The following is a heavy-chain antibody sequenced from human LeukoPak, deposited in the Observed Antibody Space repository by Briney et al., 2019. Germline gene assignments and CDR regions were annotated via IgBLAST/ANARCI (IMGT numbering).Heavy chain of an antibody. Sequence: GGSLRLSCAASGFTFSSYSMNWLRQAPGKGLEWVSSISSSSSYIYYADSVKGRFTISRDNAKNSLYLQMNSLRAEDTAVYYCARGDTYGSSFDYWGQGTLVTVSS. CDR1: GFTFSSYS. J-gene: IGHJ4*02. D-gene: IGHD3-10*01. CDR2: ISSSSSYI. CDR3: ARGDTYGSSFDY. V-gene: IGHV3-21*01.